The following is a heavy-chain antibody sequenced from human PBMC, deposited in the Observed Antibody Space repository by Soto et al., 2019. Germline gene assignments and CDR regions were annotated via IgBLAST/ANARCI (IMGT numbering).Heavy chain of an antibody. V-gene: IGHV3-74*01. J-gene: IGHJ4*02. CDR1: GFTFSSYW. CDR2: INIDGTST. Sequence: GGSLRLSCAASGFTFSSYWMHWVRQAPGKGLVWVSGINIDGTSTSYADSVKGRFTISRDNAKNGLYMQMNSLRAEDTAVYYCASPKYSSGWYVGWGQGTRVTVSS. CDR3: ASPKYSSGWYVG. D-gene: IGHD6-19*01.